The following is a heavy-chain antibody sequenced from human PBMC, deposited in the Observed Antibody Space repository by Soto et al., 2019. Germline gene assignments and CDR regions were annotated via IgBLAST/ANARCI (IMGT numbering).Heavy chain of an antibody. CDR1: GFTFSSYS. CDR3: ASEYDYGDLYYYYYGMDV. CDR2: ISSSSSTI. V-gene: IGHV3-48*02. D-gene: IGHD4-17*01. J-gene: IGHJ6*02. Sequence: EVQLVESGGGLVQPGGSLRLSCAASGFTFSSYSMNWVRQAPGKGLEWVSYISSSSSTIYYADSVKGRFTISRDNAKNSLYLQMNSLRDEDTAVYYCASEYDYGDLYYYYYGMDVWGQGTTVTVSS.